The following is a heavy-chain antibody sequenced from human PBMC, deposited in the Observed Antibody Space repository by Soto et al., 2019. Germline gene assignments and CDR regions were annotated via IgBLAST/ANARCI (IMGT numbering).Heavy chain of an antibody. D-gene: IGHD3-16*01. J-gene: IGHJ5*02. CDR1: GFTFSSYS. Sequence: GGSLRLSCAASGFTFSSYSMNWVRQAPGKGLEWVSYISSSSSTIYYADSVKGRFTISRDNAKNSLYLQMNSLRAEDTAVYYCARDFGFPTGGAAAFLSHNWFDPWGQGTLVTVSS. CDR3: ARDFGFPTGGAAAFLSHNWFDP. V-gene: IGHV3-48*01. CDR2: ISSSSSTI.